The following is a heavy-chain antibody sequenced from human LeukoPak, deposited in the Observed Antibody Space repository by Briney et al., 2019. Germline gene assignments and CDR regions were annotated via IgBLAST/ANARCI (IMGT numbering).Heavy chain of an antibody. D-gene: IGHD2-2*01. V-gene: IGHV1-3*01. CDR2: INAGNGNT. CDR3: ARXLGYCSSTSCYVGSYWFDP. CDR1: GYTFTTYA. Sequence: ASVKVSCKASGYTFTTYAMHWVRQAPGQRLEWMGWINAGNGNTQYSQKLQGRVTMTTDTSTSTAYMELRSLRSDDTAVYYCARXLGYCSSTSCYVGSYWFDPWGQGTLVTVSS. J-gene: IGHJ5*02.